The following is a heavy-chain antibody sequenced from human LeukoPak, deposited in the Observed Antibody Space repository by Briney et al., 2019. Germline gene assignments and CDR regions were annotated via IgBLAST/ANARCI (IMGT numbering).Heavy chain of an antibody. CDR3: ARDTVDTAMVQH. D-gene: IGHD5-18*01. CDR1: GGSISSGDYY. J-gene: IGHJ1*01. Sequence: SETLSLTCTVSGGSISSGDYYWSWIRQPPGKGLEWIGYIYYSGSTYYNPSLKSRVTISVDTSKNQFSLKLSSVTAADTAVYYCARDTVDTAMVQHWGQGTLVTVSS. CDR2: IYYSGST. V-gene: IGHV4-30-4*08.